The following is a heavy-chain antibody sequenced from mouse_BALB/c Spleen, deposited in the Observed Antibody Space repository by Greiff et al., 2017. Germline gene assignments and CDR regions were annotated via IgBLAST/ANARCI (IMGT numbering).Heavy chain of an antibody. CDR1: GFNIKDYY. CDR3: ARGGSSLDY. Sequence: VQLQQSGAELVRPGALVKLSCKASGFNIKDYYMHWVNQRPEQGLEWIGWIDPENGNTIYDPKFQGKASITADTSSNTAYLQLSSLTSEDTAVYYCARGGSSLDYWGQGTTLTVSS. CDR2: IDPENGNT. V-gene: IGHV14-1*02. J-gene: IGHJ2*01. D-gene: IGHD1-1*01.